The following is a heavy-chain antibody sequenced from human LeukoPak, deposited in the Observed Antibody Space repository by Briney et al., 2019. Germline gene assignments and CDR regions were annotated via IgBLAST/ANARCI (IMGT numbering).Heavy chain of an antibody. J-gene: IGHJ3*02. V-gene: IGHV3-9*01. Sequence: GGSLRLSCAASGFTFDDYAMHWVRQAPGKGLEWVSGISWNSGSIGYADSVKGRFTISRDNAKNSLYLQMNSLRAEDTALYYCARDRSYDILTGSHAFDIWGQGTMVTVSS. D-gene: IGHD3-9*01. CDR3: ARDRSYDILTGSHAFDI. CDR1: GFTFDDYA. CDR2: ISWNSGSI.